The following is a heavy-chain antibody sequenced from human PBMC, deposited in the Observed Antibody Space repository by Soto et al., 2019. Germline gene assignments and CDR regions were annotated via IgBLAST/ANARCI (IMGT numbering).Heavy chain of an antibody. CDR1: GGTFSSCA. J-gene: IGHJ6*02. CDR3: ARAVGXITMVRGVYYYYYGMDV. D-gene: IGHD3-10*01. CDR2: IIPIFGTA. V-gene: IGHV1-69*13. Sequence: SVKVSCKVSGGTFSSCAISWVRQAPGQGLEWMGGIIPIFGTANYAQKFQGRVTITADESTSTAYMELSSLRSEDTAVYYCARAVGXITMVRGVYYYYYGMDVWGQGTTVTVSS.